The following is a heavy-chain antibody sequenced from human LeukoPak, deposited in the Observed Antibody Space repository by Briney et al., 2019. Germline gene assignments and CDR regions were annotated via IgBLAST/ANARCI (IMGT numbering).Heavy chain of an antibody. CDR1: GGSISSYY. J-gene: IGHJ6*02. Sequence: SETLSLTCTVSGGSISSYYWSWIRQPPGKGLEWIGYIYYSGSTNYNPSLKSRVTISVDTSKNQFSLKLSSVTAADTAVYYCARDSKWQTMVRGAHYYYGMDVWGQGTTVTVSS. CDR3: ARDSKWQTMVRGAHYYYGMDV. CDR2: IYYSGST. D-gene: IGHD3-10*01. V-gene: IGHV4-59*12.